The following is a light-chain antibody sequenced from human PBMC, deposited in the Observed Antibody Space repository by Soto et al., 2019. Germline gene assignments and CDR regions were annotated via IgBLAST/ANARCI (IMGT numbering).Light chain of an antibody. Sequence: EIVVTQSPATLSLSPGDRVTLSCRASQSVRSNSAWYQQKPGQAPRLLIYGASIRATGIPARFSGCGSGTEFNLTISSLKYEDFGVYDGQQYGSSMWTFGQGTKVDIK. V-gene: IGKV3-15*01. CDR3: QQYGSSMWT. CDR2: GAS. J-gene: IGKJ1*01. CDR1: QSVRSN.